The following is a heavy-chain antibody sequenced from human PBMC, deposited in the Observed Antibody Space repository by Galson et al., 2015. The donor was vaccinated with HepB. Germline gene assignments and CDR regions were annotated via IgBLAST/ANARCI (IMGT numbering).Heavy chain of an antibody. Sequence: SLRLSCAASGFTFGDYAMSWVRQAPGKGLEWVGFIRSRAYGGTTEYAASVKGRFTISRDDSKSIPYLQMNSLKTEDTAVYYCTTAIFGVASNWFDPWGQGTLVTVSS. CDR1: GFTFGDYA. J-gene: IGHJ5*02. V-gene: IGHV3-49*04. D-gene: IGHD3-3*01. CDR2: IRSRAYGGTT. CDR3: TTAIFGVASNWFDP.